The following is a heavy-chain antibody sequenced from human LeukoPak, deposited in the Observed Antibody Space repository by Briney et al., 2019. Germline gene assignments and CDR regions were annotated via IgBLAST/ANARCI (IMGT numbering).Heavy chain of an antibody. D-gene: IGHD6-13*01. CDR3: ANSYQDSSSWYALYFDY. CDR2: ISGSGALT. V-gene: IGHV3-23*01. J-gene: IGHJ4*02. Sequence: PGGSLRLSCAASGFTISSYAMSWVRQAPGKGLEWVLGISGSGALTHSADSVKGRFTISRDTSKNTMYLQMNSLRAEDTAVYYCANSYQDSSSWYALYFDYWGQGTLVTVSS. CDR1: GFTISSYA.